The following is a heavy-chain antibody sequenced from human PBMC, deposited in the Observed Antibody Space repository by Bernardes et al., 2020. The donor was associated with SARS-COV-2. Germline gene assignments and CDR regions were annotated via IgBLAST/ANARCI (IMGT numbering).Heavy chain of an antibody. CDR3: ARDQGYYDSSGHGGFDY. CDR1: GGSISSVDYY. CDR2: IYYSGST. D-gene: IGHD3-22*01. Sequence: GGSISSVDYYWSWIRQPPGKGLEWIGYIYYSGSTYYNPSLKSRVTISVDTSKNQFSLKLSSVTAADTAVYYCARDQGYYDSSGHGGFDYWGQGTLVTVSS. J-gene: IGHJ4*02. V-gene: IGHV4-30-4*01.